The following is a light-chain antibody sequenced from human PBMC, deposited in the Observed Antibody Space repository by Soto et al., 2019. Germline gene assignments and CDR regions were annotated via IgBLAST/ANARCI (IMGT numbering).Light chain of an antibody. J-gene: IGLJ3*02. CDR2: GHN. CDR1: SSDIGAGYD. CDR3: QSYDISLSGPWV. V-gene: IGLV1-40*01. Sequence: QSVLTQPPSVSGAPGQRVTVSCSGSSSDIGAGYDVHWYQQLPGTAPKLLIYGHNNRPSGVPDRFSGSRSGASAFLVITGLQAEDEADYYCQSYDISLSGPWVFGGGTKLTVL.